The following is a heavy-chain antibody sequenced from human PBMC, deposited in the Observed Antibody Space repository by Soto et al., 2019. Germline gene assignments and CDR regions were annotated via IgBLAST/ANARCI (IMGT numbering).Heavy chain of an antibody. J-gene: IGHJ6*02. CDR3: ATHRYGSGSYYNPYYYGMDV. V-gene: IGHV5-51*01. Sequence: PGESLKISCNGSGYSFTSYWIGWVRQMPGKGLEWMGIIYPGDSDTRYSPSFQGQVTISADKSISTAYLQWSSLKASDTAMYYCATHRYGSGSYYNPYYYGMDVWGQGTTVTVSS. CDR2: IYPGDSDT. CDR1: GYSFTSYW. D-gene: IGHD3-10*01.